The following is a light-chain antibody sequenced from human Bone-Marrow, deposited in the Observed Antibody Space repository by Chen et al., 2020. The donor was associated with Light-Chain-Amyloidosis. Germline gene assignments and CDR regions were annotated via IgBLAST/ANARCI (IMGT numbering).Light chain of an antibody. J-gene: IGLJ1*01. Sequence: HSALTQPPSASGSPGQSVTTPCTVTSSAIGGFNFVSWYQQHPDKPPNLLISEVNKRPSGVPDRFSGSKSGNTASLTVSGLQAEDEAEYYCGSYTVSDNFVFGTGTTLTVL. CDR3: GSYTVSDNFV. V-gene: IGLV2-8*01. CDR1: SSAIGGFNF. CDR2: EVN.